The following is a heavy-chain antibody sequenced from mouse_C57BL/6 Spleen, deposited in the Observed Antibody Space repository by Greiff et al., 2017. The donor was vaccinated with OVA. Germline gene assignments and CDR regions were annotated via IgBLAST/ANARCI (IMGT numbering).Heavy chain of an antibody. J-gene: IGHJ2*01. Sequence: EVQLQQSGPELVKPGASVKIPCKASGYTFTDYNMDWVKQSHGKSLEWIGEINPNNGGTSYNQKFKGKATLTVDKSSSTAYMELRSLTSEDSAVYYGARYPTGTGDFDYWGQGTTLTVSS. V-gene: IGHV1-18*01. D-gene: IGHD4-1*02. CDR3: ARYPTGTGDFDY. CDR2: INPNNGGT. CDR1: GYTFTDYN.